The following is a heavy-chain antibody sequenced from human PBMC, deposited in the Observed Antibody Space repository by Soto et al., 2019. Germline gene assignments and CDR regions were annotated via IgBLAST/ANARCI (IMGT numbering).Heavy chain of an antibody. CDR1: GGTFSSYA. Sequence: ASVKVSCKXSGGTFSSYAISWVRRAPGQGLEWMGGIIPIFGTANYAQKFQGRVTITADESTSTAYMELSSLRSEDTAVYYCARGARDIVLMVYAHYRDYYYGMDVWGQGTTVTVSS. V-gene: IGHV1-69*13. CDR3: ARGARDIVLMVYAHYRDYYYGMDV. D-gene: IGHD2-8*01. J-gene: IGHJ6*02. CDR2: IIPIFGTA.